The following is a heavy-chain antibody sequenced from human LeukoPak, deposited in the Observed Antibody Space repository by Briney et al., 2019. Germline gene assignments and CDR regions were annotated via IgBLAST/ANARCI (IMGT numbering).Heavy chain of an antibody. D-gene: IGHD5-18*01. J-gene: IGHJ4*02. V-gene: IGHV3-48*04. Sequence: PGGSLRLSCAACGFTFSSYSMNWVRQAPGKGLEWVSYISSSSSTIYYADSVKGRFTISRDNAKNSLYLQMNSLRAEDTAVYYCARDRAPYSYATNIDYWGEGTLVTVSS. CDR1: GFTFSSYS. CDR2: ISSSSSTI. CDR3: ARDRAPYSYATNIDY.